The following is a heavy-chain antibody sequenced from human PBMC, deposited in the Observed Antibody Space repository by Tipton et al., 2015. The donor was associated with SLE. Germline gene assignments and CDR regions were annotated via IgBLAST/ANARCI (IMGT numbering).Heavy chain of an antibody. V-gene: IGHV3-30*04. CDR3: ARDGPLGYFDY. D-gene: IGHD6-13*01. Sequence: SLRLSCAASGFTFSNYAMHWVRQAPGKGLEWVAVISYDGSDKHYADSLKGRFTISRDNSKNTLYLQMNSLRAEDTAVYYCARDGPLGYFDYWGQGTLVTVSS. J-gene: IGHJ4*02. CDR2: ISYDGSDK. CDR1: GFTFSNYA.